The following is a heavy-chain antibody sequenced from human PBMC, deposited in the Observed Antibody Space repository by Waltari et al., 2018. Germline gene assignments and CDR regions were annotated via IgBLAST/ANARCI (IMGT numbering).Heavy chain of an antibody. CDR3: TRNPGY. J-gene: IGHJ4*02. V-gene: IGHV3-74*03. CDR1: DFFTDYW. CDR2: MKTDGTSI. Sequence: EVQLVNSGGGLVQPGGSQRLSCAASDFFTDYWLDWVRQAPGKGLVWVSRMKTDGTSITYADSVKGRFTISRDSAKNTYYLQMNSLRAEDTAVYYCTRNPGYWGQGTLVTVSS.